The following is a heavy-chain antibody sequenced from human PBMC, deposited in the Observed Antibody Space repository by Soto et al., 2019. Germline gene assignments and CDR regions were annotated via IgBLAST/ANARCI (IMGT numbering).Heavy chain of an antibody. CDR1: GGTFSGYT. CDR3: AEAPAQDDGDDLGAFDI. Sequence: ASVKVSCKASGGTFSGYTISWVRQAPGQGLEWMGRIIPILGIANYAQKFQGRVTITADKSTSTAYMELSSLRSEDTAVYYCAEAPAQDDGDDLGAFDIWGQGTMVTVSS. J-gene: IGHJ3*02. V-gene: IGHV1-69*02. CDR2: IIPILGIA. D-gene: IGHD4-17*01.